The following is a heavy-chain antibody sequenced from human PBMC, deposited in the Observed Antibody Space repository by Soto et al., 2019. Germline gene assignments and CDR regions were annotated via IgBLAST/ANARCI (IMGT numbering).Heavy chain of an antibody. Sequence: SVSNAWMNWVRPAPGKGLEWVGRIKSKTDGGTTDYAAPVKGRFTISRDDSKNTLYLQMNSLKTEDTAVYYCTTDLPTYSDILTGYKFDYWGQGTLVTVSS. CDR1: SVSNAW. CDR2: IKSKTDGGTT. D-gene: IGHD3-9*01. J-gene: IGHJ4*02. CDR3: TTDLPTYSDILTGYKFDY. V-gene: IGHV3-15*07.